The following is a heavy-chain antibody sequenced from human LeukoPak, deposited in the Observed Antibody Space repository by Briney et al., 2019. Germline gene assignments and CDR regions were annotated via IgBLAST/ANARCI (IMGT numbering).Heavy chain of an antibody. CDR2: IYTSGCT. D-gene: IGHD5-24*01. CDR1: GGSISSGSYY. Sequence: SETLSLTCTVSGGSISSGSYYWSWIRQPAGKGLEWIGRIYTSGCTNYNPSLKSRVTISVDTSKNQFSLKLSSVTAADTAVYYCARGRWLQFFDYWGQGTLVTVSS. V-gene: IGHV4-61*02. J-gene: IGHJ4*02. CDR3: ARGRWLQFFDY.